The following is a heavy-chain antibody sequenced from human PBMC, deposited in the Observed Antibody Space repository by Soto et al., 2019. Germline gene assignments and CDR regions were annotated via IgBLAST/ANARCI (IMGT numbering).Heavy chain of an antibody. J-gene: IGHJ4*02. D-gene: IGHD2-2*01. CDR3: AKGYQLLPYIGYFDY. Sequence: GGSLRLSCAASGFSVSSSHMIWVRQAPGKGLEWVSVIYSGGATYYAVSVKGRFTISRDNSKNTLYLQMNSLRAEDTAVYYCAKGYQLLPYIGYFDYWGQGTLVTVSS. CDR1: GFSVSSSH. V-gene: IGHV3-53*05. CDR2: IYSGGAT.